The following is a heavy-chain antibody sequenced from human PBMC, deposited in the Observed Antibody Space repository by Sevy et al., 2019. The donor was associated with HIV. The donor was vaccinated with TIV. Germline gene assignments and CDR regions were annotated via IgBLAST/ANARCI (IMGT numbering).Heavy chain of an antibody. V-gene: IGHV4-39*01. CDR3: ARQREDIIVIPAAFYGMDV. CDR1: GVSIRSSGYY. CDR2: IFYSGSP. J-gene: IGHJ6*02. Sequence: SETLSLTCTVSGVSIRSSGYYWGWIRQPPGKGLEWIGNIFYSGSPNYNPSLKSRVTISVDTSKNQFSLKLSSVTAADTAVYYCARQREDIIVIPAAFYGMDVWGQGTTVTVSS. D-gene: IGHD2-2*01.